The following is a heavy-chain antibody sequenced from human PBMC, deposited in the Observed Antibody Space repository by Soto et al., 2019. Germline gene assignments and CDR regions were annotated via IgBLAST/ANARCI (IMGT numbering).Heavy chain of an antibody. CDR1: GASISSGGAYY. CDR2: IHYSGST. D-gene: IGHD3-10*01. V-gene: IGHV4-30-4*01. Sequence: SETLPLTCAVSGASISSGGAYYWSWISQSPGKGLEWIGYIHYSGSTYYNSSLKSRVTMSVDTAKNRFSLKVSSVTAADTAVYYCARSPKGLGNFDYWGQGTLVTVSS. J-gene: IGHJ4*02. CDR3: ARSPKGLGNFDY.